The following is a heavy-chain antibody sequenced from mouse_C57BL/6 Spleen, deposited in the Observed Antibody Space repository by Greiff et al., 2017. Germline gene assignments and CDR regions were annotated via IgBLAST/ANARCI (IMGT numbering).Heavy chain of an antibody. V-gene: IGHV3-6*01. CDR3: ARDRNRVYAMDY. J-gene: IGHJ4*01. CDR2: ISYDGSN. CDR1: GYSITSGYY. Sequence: DVQLQESGPGLVKPSQSLSLTCSVTGYSITSGYYWNWIRQFPGNKLEWMGYISYDGSNNYNPSLKNRISITRDTSKNQFFLKLNSVTTEDTATYYCARDRNRVYAMDYWGQGTSVTVSS.